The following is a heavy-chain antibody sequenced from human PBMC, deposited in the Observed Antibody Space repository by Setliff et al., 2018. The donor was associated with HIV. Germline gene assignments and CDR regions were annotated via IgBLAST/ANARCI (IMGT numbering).Heavy chain of an antibody. D-gene: IGHD3-3*01. V-gene: IGHV4-59*01. J-gene: IGHJ4*02. CDR3: AGFWSGYFPY. Sequence: PSETLSLTCTVSGGSISGYYWSWIRQPPGKGLEWIGYMYYSGSTNYNPSLKSRVTISVDTSKKQFSLKLSSVTAADTAIYYCAGFWSGYFPYWGQGTLVTVPS. CDR1: GGSISGYY. CDR2: MYYSGST.